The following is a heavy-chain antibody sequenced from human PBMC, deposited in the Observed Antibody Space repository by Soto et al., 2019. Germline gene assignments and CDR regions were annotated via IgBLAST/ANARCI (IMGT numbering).Heavy chain of an antibody. CDR3: ARGVEMATTAAFDI. D-gene: IGHD5-12*01. V-gene: IGHV4-4*02. CDR1: GGSISSSNW. Sequence: SETLSLTCAVSGGSISSSNWWSWVRQPPGKGLEWIGEIYHSGSTNYNPSLKSRVTISVDKSKNQFSLKLSSVTAADTAVYYCARGVEMATTAAFDIWGQGTMVTVSS. CDR2: IYHSGST. J-gene: IGHJ3*02.